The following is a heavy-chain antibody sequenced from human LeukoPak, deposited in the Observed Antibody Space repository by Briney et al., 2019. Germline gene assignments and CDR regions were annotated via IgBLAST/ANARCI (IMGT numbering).Heavy chain of an antibody. CDR3: ARASQQWLAGNYYYCMDV. V-gene: IGHV3-48*01. CDR2: ISGGVSAM. Sequence: GGSLRLSCAASRFTFSSYSMNWVRQAPGKGLEWVSYISGGVSAMYYADSVKGRFTISRYNAKNSLYLQMNSLRAEDTAVYYCARASQQWLAGNYYYCMDVWGKGTTLTVSS. D-gene: IGHD6-19*01. CDR1: RFTFSSYS. J-gene: IGHJ6*03.